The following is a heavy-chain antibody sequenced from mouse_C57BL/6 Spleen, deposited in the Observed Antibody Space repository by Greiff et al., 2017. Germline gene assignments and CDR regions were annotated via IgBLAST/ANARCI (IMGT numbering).Heavy chain of an antibody. D-gene: IGHD1-1*01. V-gene: IGHV1-69*01. CDR3: ARGSHYGSLDY. CDR1: GYTFTSYW. J-gene: IGHJ2*01. Sequence: QVQLQQPGAELVMPGASVKLSCKASGYTFTSYWMHWVKQRPGQGLEWIGEIDPSDSYTNYNQKFKGKSTLTVDKSSSTAYVQLSSLTSEDSAVYYCARGSHYGSLDYWGQGTTLTVSS. CDR2: IDPSDSYT.